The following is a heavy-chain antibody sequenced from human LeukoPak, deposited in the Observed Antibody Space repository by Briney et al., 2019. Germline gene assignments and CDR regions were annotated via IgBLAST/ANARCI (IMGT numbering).Heavy chain of an antibody. CDR1: GGSISSYY. D-gene: IGHD3-22*01. CDR2: IYDSGST. J-gene: IGHJ3*02. V-gene: IGHV4-59*01. Sequence: SETLSLTCTVSGGSISSYYWSWIRQPPGKGLEWIGYIYDSGSTNYNPSLKSRVTISVDTSKNQFSLKLSSVTAADTAVYYCACLTTADAFDICRQGTMVTVSS. CDR3: ACLTTADAFDI.